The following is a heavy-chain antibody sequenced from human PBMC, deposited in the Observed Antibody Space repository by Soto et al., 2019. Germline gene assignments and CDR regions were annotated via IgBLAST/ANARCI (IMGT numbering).Heavy chain of an antibody. CDR3: ARSPGPYCSSTSCYSPSGIERMTGTRRRYYFDS. J-gene: IGHJ4*02. CDR2: INHSGST. V-gene: IGHV4-34*01. CDR1: GGSFSGYY. D-gene: IGHD2-2*02. Sequence: ASETLSLTCAVYGGSFSGYYWSWIRQPPGKGLEWIGEINHSGSTNYNPSLKSRVTISVDTSKNQSSLKLSSVTAADTAVYYCARSPGPYCSSTSCYSPSGIERMTGTRRRYYFDSWGQGTLVTVSS.